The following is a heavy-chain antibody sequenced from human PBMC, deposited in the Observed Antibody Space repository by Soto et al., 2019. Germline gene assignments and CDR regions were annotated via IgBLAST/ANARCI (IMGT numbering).Heavy chain of an antibody. CDR1: GGTFSSYA. CDR2: IIPIFGTA. D-gene: IGHD3-10*01. CDR3: AGMVWGVIITGPLDY. Sequence: SVKVSCKASGGTFSSYAISWVRQAPGQGLEWMGGIIPIFGTANYAQRFQGRVTITADESTSTAYMELSSLRSEDTAVYYCAGMVWGVIITGPLDYWGQGTLVTVSS. V-gene: IGHV1-69*13. J-gene: IGHJ4*02.